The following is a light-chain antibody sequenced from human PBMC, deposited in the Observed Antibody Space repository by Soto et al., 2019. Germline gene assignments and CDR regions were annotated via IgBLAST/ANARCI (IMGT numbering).Light chain of an antibody. CDR2: KAS. CDR1: QSISTW. Sequence: EIQMTQSPSSVSASVGDRLTITCRASQSISTWLAWYQQKPGKAPKLLIYKASSLESGVPSRFSGSGSGTEFTLTISSLQPDDFATYYCQQYNSYPITFGQGTRLEIK. CDR3: QQYNSYPIT. J-gene: IGKJ5*01. V-gene: IGKV1-5*03.